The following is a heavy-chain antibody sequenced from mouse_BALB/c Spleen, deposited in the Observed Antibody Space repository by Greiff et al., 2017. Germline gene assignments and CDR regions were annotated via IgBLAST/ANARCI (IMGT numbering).Heavy chain of an antibody. CDR1: GYTFTSYW. CDR2: INPSTGYT. J-gene: IGHJ4*01. Sequence: QVQLQQSGAELAKPGASVKMSCKASGYTFTSYWMHWVKQRPGQGLEWIGYINPSTGYTEYNQKFKDKATLTADKSSSTAYMQLSSLTSEDSAVYYCARIYDGYYLYAMDYWGQGTSVTVSS. CDR3: ARIYDGYYLYAMDY. D-gene: IGHD2-3*01. V-gene: IGHV1-7*01.